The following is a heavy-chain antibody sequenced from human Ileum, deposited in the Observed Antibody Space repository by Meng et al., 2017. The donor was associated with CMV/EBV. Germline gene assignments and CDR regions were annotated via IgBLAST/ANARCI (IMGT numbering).Heavy chain of an antibody. CDR3: AKLGNHYDSSGYYPIDY. CDR1: GFSFRTYG. CDR2: INSGSGNI. V-gene: IGHV3-48*04. Sequence: GESLKISCVGSGFSFRTYGMNWVRQAPGKGLEWVSHINSGSGNIGYADSVKGRFIISRDIAENSLYLQMNNLRAEDTALYYCAKLGNHYDSSGYYPIDYWGQGTLVTVSS. D-gene: IGHD3-22*01. J-gene: IGHJ4*02.